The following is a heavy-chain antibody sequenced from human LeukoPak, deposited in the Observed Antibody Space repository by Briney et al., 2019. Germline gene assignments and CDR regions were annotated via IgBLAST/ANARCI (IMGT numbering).Heavy chain of an antibody. CDR3: AREYVWGSYRYYFDY. J-gene: IGHJ4*02. CDR1: GFTVSSNY. D-gene: IGHD3-16*02. V-gene: IGHV3-66*01. CDR2: IFSGGST. Sequence: GGSLGLSCAASGFTVSSNYMSWVRQAPGKGLEWVSVIFSGGSTYYADSVKGRLTISRDNSKNTLYLQMNSLRAEDTAVYYCAREYVWGSYRYYFDYWGQGTLVTVSS.